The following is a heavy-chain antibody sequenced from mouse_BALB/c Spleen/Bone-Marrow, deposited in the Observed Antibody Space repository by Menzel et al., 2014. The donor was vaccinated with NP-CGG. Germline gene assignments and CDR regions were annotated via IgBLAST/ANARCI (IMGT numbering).Heavy chain of an antibody. CDR2: IWRGGGT. Sequence: VKLVQSGPGLVQPSQSLSITCTVSGFSLTNHGVHWVRQSPGKGLEWLGVIWRGGGTDYNAAFMSRLSITRDNSKSXVFFEMNSLQGDDTAIYYCAKNRGDGVVDYWGQGTTLTVSS. V-gene: IGHV2-5*01. D-gene: IGHD3-3*01. CDR3: AKNRGDGVVDY. CDR1: GFSLTNHG. J-gene: IGHJ2*01.